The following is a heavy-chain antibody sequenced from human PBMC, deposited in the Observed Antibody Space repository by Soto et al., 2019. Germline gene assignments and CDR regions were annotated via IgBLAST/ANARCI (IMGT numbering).Heavy chain of an antibody. CDR3: ARDLSDSSGYYTNS. Sequence: WWSWVRQPPGKGLEWIGEIYHSESTNYNPSLKSRVTISVDTSKNQFSLKLSSVTAADTAVYYCARDLSDSSGYYTNSWGQGTLVTVSS. CDR2: IYHSEST. D-gene: IGHD3-22*01. V-gene: IGHV4-4*02. CDR1: W. J-gene: IGHJ4*02.